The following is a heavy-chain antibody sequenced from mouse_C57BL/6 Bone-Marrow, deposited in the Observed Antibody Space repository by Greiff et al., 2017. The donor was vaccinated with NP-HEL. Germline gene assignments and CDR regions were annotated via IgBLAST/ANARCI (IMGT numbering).Heavy chain of an antibody. J-gene: IGHJ2*01. CDR2: INPYNGGT. D-gene: IGHD3-2*02. Sequence: SGPVLVKPGASVKMSCKASGYTFTDYYMNWVKQSHGKSLEWIGVINPYNGGTSYNQKFKGKATLTVDKSSSTAYMELNSLTSEDSAVYYCARWGQLRPYFDYWGQGTTLTVSS. V-gene: IGHV1-19*01. CDR1: GYTFTDYY. CDR3: ARWGQLRPYFDY.